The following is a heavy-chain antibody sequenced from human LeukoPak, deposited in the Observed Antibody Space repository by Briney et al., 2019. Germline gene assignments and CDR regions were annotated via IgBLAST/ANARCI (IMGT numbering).Heavy chain of an antibody. CDR3: ARYRARSIAGTGTDYYYGMVV. CDR2: INHSGST. CDR1: RESFSGYY. V-gene: IGHV4-34*01. Sequence: PSDTLSLTCAVYRESFSGYYWSWIRQPPGKGLEWMGEINHSGSTNYNPSLKSRVTISVDTSKNQFSLKLSSVTAADTAVYYCARYRARSIAGTGTDYYYGMVVWGQGTTVTVCS. J-gene: IGHJ6*02. D-gene: IGHD6-13*01.